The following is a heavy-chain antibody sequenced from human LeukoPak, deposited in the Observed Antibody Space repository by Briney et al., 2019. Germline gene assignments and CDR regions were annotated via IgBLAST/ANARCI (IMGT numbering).Heavy chain of an antibody. Sequence: SETLSLTCXXYGGSXXXXXXXXXRQPPGKGXXXXXXXXXSGSTXYNPSLKSRXETXXDTSKNQFSLKLSSVTAADTAVYYCARGSVNYCSSTSCSGAFDIWGQGAMVTVSS. CDR1: GGSXXXXX. CDR2: XXXSGST. J-gene: IGHJ3*02. V-gene: IGHV4-34*01. CDR3: ARGSVNYCSSTSCSGAFDI. D-gene: IGHD2-2*01.